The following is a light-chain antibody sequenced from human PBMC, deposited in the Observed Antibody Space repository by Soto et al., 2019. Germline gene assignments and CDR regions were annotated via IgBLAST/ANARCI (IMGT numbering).Light chain of an antibody. J-gene: IGKJ1*01. CDR1: QTISSW. CDR3: QQYNSWK. Sequence: DIQITQSPSNLSGSVVDRVTISCRASQTISSWLAWYQQKPGKAPKLLIYDASSLESGVPSRFSGSGSGTEFTLTISSLQPDDFATYYCQQYNSWKFGQGTKVDIK. CDR2: DAS. V-gene: IGKV1-5*01.